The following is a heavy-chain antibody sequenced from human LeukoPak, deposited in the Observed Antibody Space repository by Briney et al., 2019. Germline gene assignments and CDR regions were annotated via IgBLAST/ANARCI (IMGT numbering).Heavy chain of an antibody. Sequence: SETLSLTCTVSGYSISSGFHWGWIRQPPGKGLEWIGSIYYSGSTYYNPSLKSRVTISVDTSKNQFSLKLSSVTAADTAVYYCARDQPPITHLGLRGTNWFDPWGQGTLVTVSS. J-gene: IGHJ5*02. CDR1: GYSISSGFH. D-gene: IGHD7-27*01. CDR3: ARDQPPITHLGLRGTNWFDP. CDR2: IYYSGST. V-gene: IGHV4-38-2*02.